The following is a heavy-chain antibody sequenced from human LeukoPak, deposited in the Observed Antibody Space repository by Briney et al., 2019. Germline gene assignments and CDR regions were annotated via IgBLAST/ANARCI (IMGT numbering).Heavy chain of an antibody. V-gene: IGHV4-39*07. J-gene: IGHJ4*02. Sequence: PSETLPLTCTVSGGSISSYYWGWIRQPPGKGLEWIGSISYSGSTYDNAPLKSRVTISVDTSKNQFSLKVSSVTAADTAVYYCARAVYGYCSSISCYAFDYWGQGTLVTVSS. D-gene: IGHD2-2*01. CDR2: ISYSGST. CDR1: GGSISSYY. CDR3: ARAVYGYCSSISCYAFDY.